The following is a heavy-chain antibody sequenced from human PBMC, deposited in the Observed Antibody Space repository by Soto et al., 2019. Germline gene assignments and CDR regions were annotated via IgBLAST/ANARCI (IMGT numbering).Heavy chain of an antibody. CDR2: IIPILGIA. Sequence: ASVKVSCKASGGTFSSYAISWVRQAPGQGLEWMGRIIPILGIANYAQKFQGRVTITADKSTSTAYMELSSLRSEDTAVYYCARVGDGYKYYFDYWGQGTLVTVSS. J-gene: IGHJ4*02. CDR3: ARVGDGYKYYFDY. D-gene: IGHD5-12*01. CDR1: GGTFSSYA. V-gene: IGHV1-69*04.